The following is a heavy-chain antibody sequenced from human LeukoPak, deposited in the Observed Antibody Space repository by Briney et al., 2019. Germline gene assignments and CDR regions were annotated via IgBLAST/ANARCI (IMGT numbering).Heavy chain of an antibody. CDR3: ATDYTTGYFPY. Sequence: GASLRLSCSASGFTFSGYAMSWVRQAPGKGLEWVSTISSTGDVTYHADSVKGRFTISRDNSKNTLYLQMTTLRVDDTAIYYCATDYTTGYFPYWGQGTLATVSS. CDR2: ISSTGDVT. V-gene: IGHV3-23*01. CDR1: GFTFSGYA. D-gene: IGHD3-9*01. J-gene: IGHJ4*02.